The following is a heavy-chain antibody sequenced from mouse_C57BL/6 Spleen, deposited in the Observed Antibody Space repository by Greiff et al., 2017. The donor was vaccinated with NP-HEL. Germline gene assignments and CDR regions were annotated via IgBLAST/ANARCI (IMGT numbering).Heavy chain of an antibody. J-gene: IGHJ3*01. D-gene: IGHD6-5*01. CDR2: IDPETGGT. Sequence: SGAELVRPGASVTLSCKASGYTFTDYEMHWVKQTPVHGLEWIGAIDPETGGTAYNQKFKGKAILTADKSSGTAYMEIRSLTSEDSAVYYCTREPTPCAYWGQGTLVTVSA. CDR1: GYTFTDYE. CDR3: TREPTPCAY. V-gene: IGHV1-15*01.